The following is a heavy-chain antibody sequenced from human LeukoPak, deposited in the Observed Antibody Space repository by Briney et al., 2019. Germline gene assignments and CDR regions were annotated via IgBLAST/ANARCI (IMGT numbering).Heavy chain of an antibody. Sequence: PSETLSLTCTVSGGSISSGSYYWSWIRQPAGKGLEWIGRIYTSGSTNYNPSLKSRVTISVDRSKNQFSLKLSSVTAADTAVYYCARLWRDGYNFYIQLWGQGTLVTVSS. D-gene: IGHD5-24*01. CDR2: IYTSGST. J-gene: IGHJ4*02. CDR1: GGSISSGSYY. V-gene: IGHV4-61*02. CDR3: ARLWRDGYNFYIQL.